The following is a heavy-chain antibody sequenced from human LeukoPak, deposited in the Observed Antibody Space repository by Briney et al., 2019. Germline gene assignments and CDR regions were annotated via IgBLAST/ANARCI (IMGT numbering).Heavy chain of an antibody. V-gene: IGHV3-48*04. D-gene: IGHD3-10*01. J-gene: IGHJ4*02. CDR1: GSTFSSYS. CDR3: ARDYYGSGSYLN. CDR2: ISSSSSTI. Sequence: GSLRLSCAASGSTFSSYSMNWVRQAPGKGLEWVSYISSSSSTIYYADSVKGRFTISRDNAKNSLYLQMNSLRAEDTAVYYCARDYYGSGSYLNWGQGTLVTVSS.